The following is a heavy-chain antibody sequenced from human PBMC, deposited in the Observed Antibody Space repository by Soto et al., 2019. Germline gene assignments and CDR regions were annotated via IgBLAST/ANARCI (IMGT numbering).Heavy chain of an antibody. J-gene: IGHJ4*02. Sequence: PSETLSLTCAVSGGSISSINVCWGWIRQTPGQGLEWIATICYSGTSYFNPSFMSRVTTSVDTSENQFSLSLNSVTAADTGVYFCTLRDEVTSYYINHWGRGTLVTVSS. CDR1: GGSISSINVC. CDR3: TLRDEVTSYYINH. V-gene: IGHV4-39*01. CDR2: ICYSGTS. D-gene: IGHD4-4*01.